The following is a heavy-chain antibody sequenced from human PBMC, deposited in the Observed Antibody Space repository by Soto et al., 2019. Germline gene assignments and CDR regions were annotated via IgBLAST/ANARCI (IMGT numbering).Heavy chain of an antibody. D-gene: IGHD3-22*01. CDR1: GFTFSSYS. J-gene: IGHJ4*02. CDR3: ARALDYYDSSGYYPVD. CDR2: ISSSSSYI. V-gene: IGHV3-21*01. Sequence: GGSLRLSCAASGFTFSSYSMIWVRQAPGKGLEWVSSISSSSSYIYYADSVKGRFTISRDNAKNSLYLQMNSLRAEDTAVYYCARALDYYDSSGYYPVDWGQGTLVTVSS.